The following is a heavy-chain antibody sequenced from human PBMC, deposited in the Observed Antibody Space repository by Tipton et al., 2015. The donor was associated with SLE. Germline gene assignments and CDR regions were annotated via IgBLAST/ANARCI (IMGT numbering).Heavy chain of an antibody. V-gene: IGHV4-59*11. CDR2: MYYSGST. Sequence: TLSLTCTVSGGSITSHDWSWIRQPPGKGLEWIGDMYYSGSTNQNPSLKSRVTISGDTSKNQFSLKLTSVTAADTAVYYCARMHSYGWGNKSVRFGYWGRRLLVSVSS. CDR3: ARMHSYGWGNKSVRFGY. D-gene: IGHD5-18*01. J-gene: IGHJ4*02. CDR1: GGSITSHD.